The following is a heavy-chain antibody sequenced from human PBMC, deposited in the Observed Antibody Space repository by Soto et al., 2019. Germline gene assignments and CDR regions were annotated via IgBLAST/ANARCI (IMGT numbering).Heavy chain of an antibody. CDR1: GFSLNTRDVG. J-gene: IGHJ4*02. Sequence: QITLNESGPALVKPTQTLTLTCTFSGFSLNTRDVGVGWIRQPPGKALEWLGVVYWDDDKTYSPSLKSRLTITKHTPKHQVVLRMTKMDPVDTATYYCAHCRGGVASFWGQGTLVTVSS. V-gene: IGHV2-5*02. CDR2: VYWDDDK. CDR3: AHCRGGVASF. D-gene: IGHD3-16*01.